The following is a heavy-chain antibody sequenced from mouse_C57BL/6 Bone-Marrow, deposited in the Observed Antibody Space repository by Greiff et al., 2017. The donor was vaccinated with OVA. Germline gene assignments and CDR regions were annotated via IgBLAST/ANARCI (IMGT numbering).Heavy chain of an antibody. Sequence: QVQLQQPGTELVKPGASVKLSCKASGYTFTSYWMHWVKQRPGQGLEWIGNINPSNGGTNYNEKFKSKATLTVDKSSSTAYMQLSSLTSEDSAVYYCAREGYGSTYWYFDVWGTGTTVTVSS. V-gene: IGHV1-53*01. CDR3: AREGYGSTYWYFDV. J-gene: IGHJ1*03. CDR2: INPSNGGT. CDR1: GYTFTSYW. D-gene: IGHD1-1*01.